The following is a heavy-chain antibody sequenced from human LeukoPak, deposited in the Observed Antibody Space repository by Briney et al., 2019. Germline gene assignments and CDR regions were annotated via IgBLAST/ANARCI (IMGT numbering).Heavy chain of an antibody. J-gene: IGHJ4*02. CDR2: ISYDGSNK. CDR1: GFTFSNYG. V-gene: IGHV3-30*18. CDR3: AKDWELTHIVEVTAPGAGPDY. Sequence: PGGSLRLSCAASGFTFSNYGMHWVRQAPGKGLEWVAVISYDGSNKYYADSVKGRFTISRDNSKNTLYLQMNSLRAEDTAVYYCAKDWELTHIVEVTAPGAGPDYWGQGALVTVSS. D-gene: IGHD2-21*02.